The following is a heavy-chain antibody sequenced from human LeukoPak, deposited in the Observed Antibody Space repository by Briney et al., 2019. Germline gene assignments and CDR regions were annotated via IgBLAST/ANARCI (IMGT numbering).Heavy chain of an antibody. J-gene: IGHJ1*01. CDR3: ARDYSSSWIEYFQH. CDR1: GYTFTSYY. D-gene: IGHD6-13*01. CDR2: LNPSGGST. V-gene: IGHV1-46*01. Sequence: GASVKVSCKASGYTFTSYYMHWVRQAPGQGLEWMGTLNPSGGSTRYAQKFQGRVTMTRDMSTSTVYMELSSLRSDDTAVYYCARDYSSSWIEYFQHWGQGTLVTVSS.